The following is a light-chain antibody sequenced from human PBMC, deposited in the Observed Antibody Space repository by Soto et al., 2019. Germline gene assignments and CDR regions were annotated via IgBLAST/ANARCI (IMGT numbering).Light chain of an antibody. CDR3: QQYESYWT. CDR2: KTS. Sequence: DIQMTQSPSTLSASVGDRVTITCRASQTITNWLAWYQQKPGKAPKVLIYKTSSLESGVPSRFSGSGSGTEFTLTINGLQPDDFATYYCQQYESYWTFGQGTKVDIK. V-gene: IGKV1-5*03. CDR1: QTITNW. J-gene: IGKJ1*01.